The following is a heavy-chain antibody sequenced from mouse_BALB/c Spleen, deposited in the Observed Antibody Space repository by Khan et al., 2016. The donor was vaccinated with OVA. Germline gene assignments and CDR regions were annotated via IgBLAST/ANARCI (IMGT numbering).Heavy chain of an antibody. D-gene: IGHD3-1*01. CDR2: ISSGSTTV. V-gene: IGHV5-17*02. CDR1: GFTFSTFG. Sequence: EVELVESGGGLVQPGGSRKLSCAASGFTFSTFGMHWVRQAPEKGLEWVAYISSGSTTVYYADTVKGRFTISRDNPKNTLFLQMTSLRAEDTAIYYCASSWDYWGQGTTLTVSS. CDR3: ASSWDY. J-gene: IGHJ2*01.